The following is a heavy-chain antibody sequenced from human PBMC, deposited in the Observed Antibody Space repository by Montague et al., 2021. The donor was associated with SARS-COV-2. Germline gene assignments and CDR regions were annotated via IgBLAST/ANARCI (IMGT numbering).Heavy chain of an antibody. Sequence: SETLSLTCTVSGGSISSSRYDWGWVRQPPGKGLEWIGSIYYTGSTYYNPSLKSRVTISVDTPKNQFSLKLSSATAADTAVYYCARDTRNAMLVMVTRFGFDVWGQGTTVTVSS. V-gene: IGHV4-39*07. CDR1: GGSISSSRYD. D-gene: IGHD3-22*01. CDR3: ARDTRNAMLVMVTRFGFDV. J-gene: IGHJ6*02. CDR2: IYYTGST.